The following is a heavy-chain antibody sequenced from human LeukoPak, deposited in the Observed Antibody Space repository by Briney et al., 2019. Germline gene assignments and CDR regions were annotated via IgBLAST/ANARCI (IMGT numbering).Heavy chain of an antibody. CDR3: ARGPLGITIFGVVISAFDI. CDR2: IYYSGST. Sequence: PSQTLSLTCTVSGGSISSGGYYWSWIRQHPGKGLEWIGYIYYSGSTYYNPSLKSRVTISVDTSKNQFSLKLSSVTAADTAVYYCARGPLGITIFGVVISAFDIWGQGTMVTVSS. D-gene: IGHD3-3*01. J-gene: IGHJ3*02. CDR1: GGSISSGGYY. V-gene: IGHV4-31*03.